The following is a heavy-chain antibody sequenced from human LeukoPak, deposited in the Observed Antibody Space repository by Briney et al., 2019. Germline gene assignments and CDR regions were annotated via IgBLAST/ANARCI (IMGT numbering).Heavy chain of an antibody. CDR3: AREDCSSTSCHHYNWFDP. D-gene: IGHD2-2*01. Sequence: ASVKVSCKASGGTFSSYAISWVRQAPEQGLVWMGGIIPIFGTANYAQKFQGRVTITADESTSTAYMELSSLRSEDTAVYYCAREDCSSTSCHHYNWFDPWGQGTLVTVSS. CDR1: GGTFSSYA. V-gene: IGHV1-69*13. CDR2: IIPIFGTA. J-gene: IGHJ5*02.